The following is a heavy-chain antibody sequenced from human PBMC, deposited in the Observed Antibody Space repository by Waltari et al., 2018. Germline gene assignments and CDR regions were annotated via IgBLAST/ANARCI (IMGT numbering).Heavy chain of an antibody. V-gene: IGHV4-39*01. Sequence: QLQLQESGPGLVKPSETLSLTCTVSGGSISSSSYYWACTRQPPGKGLEGIGSIYYSGSTYYNPSLKSRVTISVDTSKNQFSLKLSSVTAADTAVYYCARQDCGGDCYSVYYYGMDVWGQGTTVTVSS. CDR2: IYYSGST. J-gene: IGHJ6*02. CDR3: ARQDCGGDCYSVYYYGMDV. D-gene: IGHD2-21*02. CDR1: GGSISSSSYY.